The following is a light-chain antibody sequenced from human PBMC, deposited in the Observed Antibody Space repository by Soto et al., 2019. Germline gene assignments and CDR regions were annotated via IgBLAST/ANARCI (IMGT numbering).Light chain of an antibody. J-gene: IGKJ1*01. CDR3: QQYNSYWT. V-gene: IGKV1-5*03. CDR1: EVISTW. CDR2: QAS. Sequence: IQMTQSPSTLSASVGDRVTITCRASEVISTWLAWYQQKPGKAPKLLIYQASALQSGVPSRFSGSGSGTEFTLTISSLQPDDFAIYYCQQYNSYWTFGQGTKVEIK.